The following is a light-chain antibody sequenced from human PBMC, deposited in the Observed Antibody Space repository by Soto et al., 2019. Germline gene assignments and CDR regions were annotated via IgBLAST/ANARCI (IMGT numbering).Light chain of an antibody. Sequence: DIQMIQSPSSLSESVGDRVTITCRASQGIGIYLAWFQQKAGRAPKSLIYDASSLQSGVPSKFSGSGSGTDVTLTISSLQPEDFATYYCQQYEAYPLTFGGGTRVEIK. V-gene: IGKV1-16*02. CDR3: QQYEAYPLT. J-gene: IGKJ4*01. CDR2: DAS. CDR1: QGIGIY.